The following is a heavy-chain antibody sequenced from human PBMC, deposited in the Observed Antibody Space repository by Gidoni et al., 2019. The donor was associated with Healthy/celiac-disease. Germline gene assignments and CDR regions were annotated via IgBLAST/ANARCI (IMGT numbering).Heavy chain of an antibody. V-gene: IGHV3-33*01. D-gene: IGHD3-22*01. CDR2: IWYDGSNK. CDR1: GVTFSSYG. Sequence: VQRVVSGGGVVRLGRYLRLYCAASGVTFSSYGMHWVRQAPGKGLEWVAVIWYDGSNKYYADSVKGRFTISIDNSKNTLYLQMNSLRAEDTAVYYCARDKGKVVVIQPDYWGQGTLVTVSS. J-gene: IGHJ4*02. CDR3: ARDKGKVVVIQPDY.